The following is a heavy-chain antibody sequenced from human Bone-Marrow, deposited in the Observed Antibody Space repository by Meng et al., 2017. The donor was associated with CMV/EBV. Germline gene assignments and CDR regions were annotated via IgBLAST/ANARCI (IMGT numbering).Heavy chain of an antibody. J-gene: IGHJ5*02. CDR2: IHYSGDT. D-gene: IGHD1-1*01. CDR3: ARYGTPGSDP. Sequence: SETLSLTCTVSGGSISGTSYYWGWIRQPPGKGLECIGSIHYSGDTHNNSSLKSRVTLSADTSKNQFSLWLKSVTAADTAVYFCARYGTPGSDPWGQGILVAVSS. CDR1: GGSISGTSYY. V-gene: IGHV4-39*07.